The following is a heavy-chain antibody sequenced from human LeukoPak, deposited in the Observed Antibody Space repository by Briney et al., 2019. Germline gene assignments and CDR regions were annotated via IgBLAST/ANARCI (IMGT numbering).Heavy chain of an antibody. Sequence: PGGSLRLSCAASGFTFGPDWMSWVRQVPGKGLEWVANINGDGSEKFYVDSVKGRFTIARDNAKNSLYLQMNSLRAEDTAVYYCARAGRMVVVPAAIRLPLDYWGQGTLVTVSS. J-gene: IGHJ4*02. V-gene: IGHV3-7*01. CDR1: GFTFGPDW. D-gene: IGHD2-2*01. CDR3: ARAGRMVVVPAAIRLPLDY. CDR2: INGDGSEK.